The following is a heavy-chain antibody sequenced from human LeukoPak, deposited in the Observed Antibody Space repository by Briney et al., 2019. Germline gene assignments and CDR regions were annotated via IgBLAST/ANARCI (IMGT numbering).Heavy chain of an antibody. Sequence: SETLSLTCTVSGGSISSHYWSWIRQSPERGLEWIGFIYYTGTTRHNPSLRGRVTMSVDSSRNHFSLKLTSMTAADTALYYCARLLNNDNAGDPDTFDMWGQGTMVTVSS. CDR2: IYYTGTT. J-gene: IGHJ3*02. CDR3: ARLLNNDNAGDPDTFDM. D-gene: IGHD2-21*02. V-gene: IGHV4-59*11. CDR1: GGSISSHY.